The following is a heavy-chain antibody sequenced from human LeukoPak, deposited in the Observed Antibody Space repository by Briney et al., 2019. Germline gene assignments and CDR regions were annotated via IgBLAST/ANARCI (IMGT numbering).Heavy chain of an antibody. D-gene: IGHD3-10*01. J-gene: IGHJ4*02. CDR1: GFTFSNYA. CDR2: ISGSDGGT. V-gene: IGHV3-23*01. Sequence: GGPLRLSCAASGFTFSNYAMSWVRQAPGKGLEWVSTISGSDGGTYYADSVKGRFTISRDNSKNTLYLQMNSLRAEDTAVYYCAKDIRITMVRGVINDYWGQGTLVTVPS. CDR3: AKDIRITMVRGVINDY.